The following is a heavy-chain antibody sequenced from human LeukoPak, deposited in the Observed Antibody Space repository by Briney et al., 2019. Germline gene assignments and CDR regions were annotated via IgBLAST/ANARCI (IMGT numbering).Heavy chain of an antibody. Sequence: SETLSLTCTVSGGSISSYYWSWIRQPPGKGLEWIGYIYYSGSTNYNPSLKSRVTISVDTSKNQFSLKLSSVTAADTAVYYCARVVGLGYCSGGSCPAFDYWGQGTLVTVSS. CDR1: GGSISSYY. V-gene: IGHV4-59*12. J-gene: IGHJ4*02. D-gene: IGHD2-15*01. CDR3: ARVVGLGYCSGGSCPAFDY. CDR2: IYYSGST.